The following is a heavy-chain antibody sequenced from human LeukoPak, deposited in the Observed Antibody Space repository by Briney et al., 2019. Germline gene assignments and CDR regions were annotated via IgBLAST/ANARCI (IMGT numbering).Heavy chain of an antibody. J-gene: IGHJ4*02. V-gene: IGHV1-69*13. CDR1: GGTFNNYA. Sequence: ASVKVSCKASGGTFNNYAISWVRRAPGQGLEWMGGIIPVYGTASYAQNFQGKVTITSDESTSTSYLELRSLRSEDTAVYYCARPNKAAQYGPFDYWGQGTLVTVSS. CDR2: IIPVYGTA. CDR3: ARPNKAAQYGPFDY. D-gene: IGHD6-6*01.